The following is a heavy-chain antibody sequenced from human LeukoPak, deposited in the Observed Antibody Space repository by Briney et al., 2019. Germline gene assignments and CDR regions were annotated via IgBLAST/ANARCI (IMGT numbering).Heavy chain of an antibody. J-gene: IGHJ4*02. CDR3: ARVMAYGDYYPADY. D-gene: IGHD4-17*01. CDR2: IKQDGSEK. CDR1: GFTFSSYW. V-gene: IGHV3-7*01. Sequence: GGSLRLSCAASGFTFSSYWMSWVRQAPGKGLEWVANIKQDGSEKYYVDSVKGRFTISRDNAKSSLYLQMNSLRAEDTAVYYCARVMAYGDYYPADYWGQGTLVTVSS.